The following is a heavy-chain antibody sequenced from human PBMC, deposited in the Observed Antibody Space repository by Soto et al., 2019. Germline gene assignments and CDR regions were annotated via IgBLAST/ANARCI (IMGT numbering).Heavy chain of an antibody. CDR2: INPSGGST. D-gene: IGHD2-15*01. CDR3: VRYRHCSGDSCNYYYIMDL. V-gene: IGHV1-46*01. J-gene: IGHJ6*02. CDR1: AYTFTSYY. Sequence: ASVKVSCKASAYTFTSYYIHWVRQAPGQGLEWMGIINPSGGSTSYAQKFLGRVTITADASTGTVYMELSSLRSDDTATYFCVRYRHCSGDSCNYYYIMDLWGQGTTVTVSS.